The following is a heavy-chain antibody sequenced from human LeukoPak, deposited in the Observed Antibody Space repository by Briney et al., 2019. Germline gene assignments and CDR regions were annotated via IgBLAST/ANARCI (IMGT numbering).Heavy chain of an antibody. CDR1: GFIFSGYY. Sequence: PGGSLRLSCATSGFIFSGYYMSWIRQAPGKGLGWVSYISGSGHDISYAASVKGRFTLSRDNAKASLYLPMHSLTAPDTAVYYCGTHAGRTGSDDWGQGTLVTVSS. CDR2: ISGSGHDI. D-gene: IGHD3/OR15-3a*01. V-gene: IGHV3-11*01. J-gene: IGHJ4*02. CDR3: GTHAGRTGSDD.